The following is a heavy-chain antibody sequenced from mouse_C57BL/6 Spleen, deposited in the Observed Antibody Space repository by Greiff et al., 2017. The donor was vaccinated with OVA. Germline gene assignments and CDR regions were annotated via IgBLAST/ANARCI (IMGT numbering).Heavy chain of an antibody. CDR1: GYTFTDYE. CDR2: IDPETGGT. CDR3: TRKFPQLGLDY. J-gene: IGHJ2*01. D-gene: IGHD4-1*02. V-gene: IGHV1-15*01. Sequence: VQLQQSGAELVRPGASVTLSCKASGYTFTDYEMHWVKQTPVHGLEWIGAIDPETGGTAYNQKFKGKAILTADKSSSTAYMELRSLTSEDSAVYYCTRKFPQLGLDYWGQGTTLTVSS.